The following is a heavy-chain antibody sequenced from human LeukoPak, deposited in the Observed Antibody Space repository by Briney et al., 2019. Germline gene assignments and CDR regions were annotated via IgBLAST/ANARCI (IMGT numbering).Heavy chain of an antibody. V-gene: IGHV1-46*01. CDR2: INPSGGST. CDR3: ARAVRELSWGYYYYYVDV. D-gene: IGHD3-16*02. CDR1: GYTFTSYY. Sequence: GASVTVSCKASGYTFTSYYMHWVGQAPGQGVEGMGLINPSGGSTSYAQTFQGRVRMNRETATRTVYMEVSRLRCEETDGYECARAVRELSWGYYYYYVDVWGKGTTVTISS. J-gene: IGHJ6*03.